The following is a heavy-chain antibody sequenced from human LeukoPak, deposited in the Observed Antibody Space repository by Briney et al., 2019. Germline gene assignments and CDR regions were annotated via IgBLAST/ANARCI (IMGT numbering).Heavy chain of an antibody. CDR1: GFTFSSNE. D-gene: IGHD3-10*01. CDR2: ISRSGSTI. Sequence: GGSLRLSCAASGFTFSSNEMNWVRQAPGKGLEWVSYISRSGSTIYYADSVQGRFPVSRDNAKNSLYLQMNSLRDEDTAVYYCARLEYYYVSGNYYKLFDYWGQGTLVTVCS. CDR3: ARLEYYYVSGNYYKLFDY. J-gene: IGHJ4*02. V-gene: IGHV3-48*03.